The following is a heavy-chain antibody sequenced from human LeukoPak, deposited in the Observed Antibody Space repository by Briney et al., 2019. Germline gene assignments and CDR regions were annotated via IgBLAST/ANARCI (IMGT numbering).Heavy chain of an antibody. Sequence: SETLSLTCAVYGGSFSGYYWSWIRQPAGKGLEWIGRIYTSGSTNYNPSLTSRVTISVDPSKNQFSLNLSSVPAADTAVYYCAPPPYYYEANGYSVAWGQGTLVTVSS. V-gene: IGHV4-59*10. CDR2: IYTSGST. CDR1: GGSFSGYY. D-gene: IGHD3-22*01. CDR3: APPPYYYEANGYSVA. J-gene: IGHJ5*02.